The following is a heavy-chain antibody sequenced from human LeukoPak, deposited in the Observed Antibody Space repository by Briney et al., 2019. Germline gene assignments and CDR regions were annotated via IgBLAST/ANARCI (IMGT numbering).Heavy chain of an antibody. J-gene: IGHJ6*03. V-gene: IGHV3-48*04. Sequence: PGGSLRLSCAASGFTFSSYSMNWVRQAPGKGLEWVSYISSSSSTIYYADSVKGRFTISRDNAKNSLYLQMNSLRAEDTALYHCARLGYSLYYYYMDVWGKGTTVTISS. CDR3: ARLGYSLYYYYMDV. CDR2: ISSSSSTI. D-gene: IGHD5-18*01. CDR1: GFTFSSYS.